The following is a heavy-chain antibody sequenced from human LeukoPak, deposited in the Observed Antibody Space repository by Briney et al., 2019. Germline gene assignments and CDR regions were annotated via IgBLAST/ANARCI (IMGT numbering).Heavy chain of an antibody. Sequence: GGSLTPSWLAFGSVAGGDYMGWVRPPQGSGLDWVSVIYTVGSTFYPDSVKGGLPIPRHNSKNTLDLQMDCLRPDDTAVYYCARAVGEGWVDYWGQGTLVTVSS. CDR1: GSVAGGDY. D-gene: IGHD3-16*01. V-gene: IGHV3-53*04. CDR3: ARAVGEGWVDY. J-gene: IGHJ4*02. CDR2: IYTVGST.